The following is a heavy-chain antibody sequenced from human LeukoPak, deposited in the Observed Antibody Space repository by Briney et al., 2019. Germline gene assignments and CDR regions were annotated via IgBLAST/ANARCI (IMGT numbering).Heavy chain of an antibody. CDR1: GFTFSSYE. D-gene: IGHD6-13*01. V-gene: IGHV3-48*03. CDR3: ARGFGSSTNY. Sequence: GGSLRLSCAASGFTFSSYEMNWVRQAPGKGLEWVSYISSSGSSKYYAASVKGRFTISRDNAKNSLYLQMNSLRAEDTAVYYCARGFGSSTNYWGQGTLVTVSS. J-gene: IGHJ4*02. CDR2: ISSSGSSK.